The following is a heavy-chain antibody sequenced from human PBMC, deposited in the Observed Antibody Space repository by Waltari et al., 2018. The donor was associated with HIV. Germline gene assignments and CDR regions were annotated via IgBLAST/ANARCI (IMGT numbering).Heavy chain of an antibody. CDR3: ARGRVDRSFDY. D-gene: IGHD5-12*01. CDR2: INHSGST. V-gene: IGHV4-34*01. Sequence: QVQLQQWGAGLLKPSETLSLTCGVYGGSFRGYYWSWIRQPPGKGLEWIGEINHSGSTNYNPSLKSRVTISVDTSKNQFSLKRSSVTAADTAVYYCARGRVDRSFDYWGQGTLVTVSS. CDR1: GGSFRGYY. J-gene: IGHJ4*02.